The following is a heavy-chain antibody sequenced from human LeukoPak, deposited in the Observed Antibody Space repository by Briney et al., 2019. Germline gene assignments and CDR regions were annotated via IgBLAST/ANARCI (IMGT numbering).Heavy chain of an antibody. CDR2: VIPIFGTA. CDR3: AGSVVPAAIRFGRFDP. Sequence: SVKVSCKASGGTFSSYAISWVRQAPGQGLEWMGGVIPIFGTANYAQKFQGRVTITADESTSTAYMELSSLRSEDTAVYYCAGSVVPAAIRFGRFDPWGQGTLVTVSS. CDR1: GGTFSSYA. J-gene: IGHJ5*02. D-gene: IGHD2-2*01. V-gene: IGHV1-69*13.